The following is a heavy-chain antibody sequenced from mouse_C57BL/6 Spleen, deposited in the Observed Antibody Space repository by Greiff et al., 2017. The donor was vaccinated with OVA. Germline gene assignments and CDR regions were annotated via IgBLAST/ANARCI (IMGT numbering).Heavy chain of an antibody. CDR1: GYTFTSYW. J-gene: IGHJ4*01. CDR2: IDPSDSYT. D-gene: IGHD3-2*02. CDR3: ARGGSSGYDAMDY. V-gene: IGHV1-50*01. Sequence: QVQLQQPGAELVKPGASVKLSCKASGYTFTSYWMQWVKQRPGQGLEWIGEIDPSDSYTNYNQKFKGKATLTVDTSSSTAYMQLSSLTSEDSAVYYYARGGSSGYDAMDYWGQGTSVTVSS.